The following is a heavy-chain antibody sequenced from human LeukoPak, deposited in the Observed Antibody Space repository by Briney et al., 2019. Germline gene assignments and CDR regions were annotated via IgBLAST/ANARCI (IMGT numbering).Heavy chain of an antibody. CDR2: MNPNSGNT. V-gene: IGHV1-8*01. D-gene: IGHD3-22*01. J-gene: IGHJ5*02. CDR1: GYTFTSYD. Sequence: ASVKVSCKASGYTFTSYDINWVRQATGQGLEWMGWMNPNSGNTGYAQKFQSRVTITRNTSISTAYMELSSLRTEDTAVYYCARDPLDSSGLMNWFDPWGQGTLVTVSS. CDR3: ARDPLDSSGLMNWFDP.